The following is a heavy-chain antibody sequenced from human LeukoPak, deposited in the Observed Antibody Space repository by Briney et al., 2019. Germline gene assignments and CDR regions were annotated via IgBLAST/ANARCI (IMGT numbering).Heavy chain of an antibody. CDR1: GFTFSSYA. D-gene: IGHD6-13*01. CDR2: ISGSGGST. J-gene: IGHJ4*02. V-gene: IGHV3-23*01. CDR3: AKALSSSWYLGY. Sequence: GRSLRISCAASGFTFSSYAMSWVRQAPGKGLEWVSAISGSGGSTYYADSVKGRFTISRDNSKNTLYLQMNSLRAEDTAVYYCAKALSSSWYLGYWGQGTLVTVSS.